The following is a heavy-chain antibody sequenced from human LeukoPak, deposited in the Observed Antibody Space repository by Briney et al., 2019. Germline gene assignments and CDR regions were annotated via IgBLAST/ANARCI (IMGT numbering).Heavy chain of an antibody. CDR3: ARSQPYYDFWSGYYLYFDY. CDR2: INHSGST. CDR1: GGSFSGYY. Sequence: SETLSLTCAVYGGSFSGYYWSWIRQPPGKELEWIGEINHSGSTNYNPSLKSRVTISVDTSKNQFSLKLSSVTAADTAVYYCARSQPYYDFWSGYYLYFDYWGQGTLVTVSS. D-gene: IGHD3-3*01. V-gene: IGHV4-34*01. J-gene: IGHJ4*02.